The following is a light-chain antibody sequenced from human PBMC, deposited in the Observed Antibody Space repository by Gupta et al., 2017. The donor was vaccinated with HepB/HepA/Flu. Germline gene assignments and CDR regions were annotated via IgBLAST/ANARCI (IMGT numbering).Light chain of an antibody. CDR1: QDISNY. Sequence: DIQMTQSPSSLSASVGDRVTITCQASQDISNYLNWYQQKPGKAPKLLIYDASNLETGVPSRFSGSGSGTDFTFTISSLQPEDTATYYCQQDDNLLTFDGGSKVEIK. J-gene: IGKJ4*01. CDR3: QQDDNLLT. V-gene: IGKV1-33*01. CDR2: DAS.